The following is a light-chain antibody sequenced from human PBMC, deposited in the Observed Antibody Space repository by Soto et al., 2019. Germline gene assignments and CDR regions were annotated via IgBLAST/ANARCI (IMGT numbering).Light chain of an antibody. V-gene: IGKV3-20*01. J-gene: IGKJ4*01. CDR3: QQYGSSPLT. CDR2: GAS. CDR1: QSVSSSY. Sequence: EIASTQSPGTLSLSPGEGATLSCRASQSVSSSYLAWYQQKPGQAPRLLIYGASSRATGIPDRFSGSGSGTDFTLTISRLEPEDFAVYYCQQYGSSPLTFGGGTKVDIK.